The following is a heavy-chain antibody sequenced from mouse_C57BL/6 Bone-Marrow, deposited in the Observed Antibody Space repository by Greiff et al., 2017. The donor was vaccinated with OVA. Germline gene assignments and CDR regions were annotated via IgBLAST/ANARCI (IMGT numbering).Heavy chain of an antibody. Sequence: VQLQESGAELARPGASVQLSCKASGYTFTSYGISWVKQRTGQGLEWIGEIYPRSGNTYYNEKFKGKATLTADKSSSTAYMELRSLTSEDSAVYFCARERWDYSFDDWGQGTTLTVAS. J-gene: IGHJ2*01. CDR2: IYPRSGNT. CDR1: GYTFTSYG. CDR3: ARERWDYSFDD. D-gene: IGHD1-1*01. V-gene: IGHV1-81*01.